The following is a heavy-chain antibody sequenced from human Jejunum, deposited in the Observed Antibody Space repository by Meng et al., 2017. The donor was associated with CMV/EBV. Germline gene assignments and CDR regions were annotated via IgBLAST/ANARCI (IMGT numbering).Heavy chain of an antibody. CDR1: GFTFSNYA. CDR3: GNAPSVRAEFDS. CDR2: ISDRGHMT. J-gene: IGHJ4*02. V-gene: IGHV3-23*01. Sequence: GGPLCQPAVSLRLSCVASGFTFSNYAMSWVPQALGKGLDWVARISDRGHMTESFDSVNGRFTISSENSKTTVSLPLTALRMEATSLYHCGNAPSVRAEFDSWGQGTLVTVSS. D-gene: IGHD1-14*01.